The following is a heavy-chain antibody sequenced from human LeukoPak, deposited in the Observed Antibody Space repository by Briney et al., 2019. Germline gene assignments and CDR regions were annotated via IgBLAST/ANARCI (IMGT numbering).Heavy chain of an antibody. Sequence: GESLKISCKGSGYSFTSYWIGWVRQMPGKGLEWMGIIYPGDSDTRYSPSFQGQVTISADKSISTAYLQWSSLKASDTAMYYCARHTGGTNQPLLSYSDYWGQGTLVTVSS. CDR1: GYSFTSYW. V-gene: IGHV5-51*01. CDR2: IYPGDSDT. J-gene: IGHJ4*02. D-gene: IGHD1-7*01. CDR3: ARHTGGTNQPLLSYSDY.